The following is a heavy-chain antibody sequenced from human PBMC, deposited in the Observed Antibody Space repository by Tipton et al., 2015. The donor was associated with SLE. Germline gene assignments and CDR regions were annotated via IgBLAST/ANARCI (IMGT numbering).Heavy chain of an antibody. V-gene: IGHV3-7*01. D-gene: IGHD3-10*01. Sequence: SLRLSCAASGFTFSNYWMTWVRQAPGKGAEWVANIKKDGSQKFYVDSVKGRFTISRDNAKKSLYLQMNSLRAEDTAVYYCARPSTTVVPDYWGRGTLVTVSS. CDR2: IKKDGSQK. CDR3: ARPSTTVVPDY. CDR1: GFTFSNYW. J-gene: IGHJ4*02.